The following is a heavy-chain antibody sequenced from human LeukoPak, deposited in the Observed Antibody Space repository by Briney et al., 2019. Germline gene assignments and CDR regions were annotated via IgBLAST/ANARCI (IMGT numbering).Heavy chain of an antibody. D-gene: IGHD4-17*01. CDR2: IYYSGGT. CDR1: GGSISSYY. Sequence: PSGTLSLTCTVSGGSISSYYWSWIRQPPGKGLEWIGYIYYSGGTNYNPSLKSRVTISVDTSKNQFSLKLSSVTAADTAVYYCARVQTDYGDYFDYWGQGTLVTVSS. J-gene: IGHJ4*02. CDR3: ARVQTDYGDYFDY. V-gene: IGHV4-59*01.